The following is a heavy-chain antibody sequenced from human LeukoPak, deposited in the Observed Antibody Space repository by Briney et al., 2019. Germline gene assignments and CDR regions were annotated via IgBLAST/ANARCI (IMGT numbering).Heavy chain of an antibody. CDR3: ARDSAAWELPLLPDY. CDR2: INPSGGST. V-gene: IGHV1-46*01. Sequence: ASVKVSCKASGYTFTSYYMHWVRQAPGQGPEWMGIINPSGGSTSYAQKFQGRVTMTRDTSTSTVYMELSSLRSEDTAVYYCARDSAAWELPLLPDYWGQGTLVTVSS. J-gene: IGHJ4*02. CDR1: GYTFTSYY. D-gene: IGHD1-26*01.